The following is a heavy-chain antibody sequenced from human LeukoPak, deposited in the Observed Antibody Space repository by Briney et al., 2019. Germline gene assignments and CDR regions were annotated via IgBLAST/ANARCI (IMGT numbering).Heavy chain of an antibody. J-gene: IGHJ4*02. CDR1: GFTFSSYA. CDR2: ISYNGRNK. Sequence: PAGTLRLSCAASGFTFSSYAMHWVRQPPGKGLEWVAVISYNGRNKYYADSAKGRFTTTRDNSKNTLYPQMNSLVAEDTAVDYCGRDGSGHEGDFDYWGQGTLVTVSS. CDR3: GRDGSGHEGDFDY. D-gene: IGHD6-19*01. V-gene: IGHV3-30*04.